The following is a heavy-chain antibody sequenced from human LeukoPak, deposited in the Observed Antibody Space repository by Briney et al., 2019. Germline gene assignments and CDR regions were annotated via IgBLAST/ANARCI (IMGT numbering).Heavy chain of an antibody. CDR1: GFTFTSYA. CDR2: ISGSGGST. J-gene: IGHJ4*02. Sequence: QPGGSLRLSCAASGFTFTSYAMSWVRQAPGEGLAWVSAISGSGGSTYYADSVKGRFTISRDNSKNTLYLQMNSLRAEDTAVYYCAKGLIEWDYWGQGTLVTVSS. CDR3: AKGLIEWDY. D-gene: IGHD5-12*01. V-gene: IGHV3-23*01.